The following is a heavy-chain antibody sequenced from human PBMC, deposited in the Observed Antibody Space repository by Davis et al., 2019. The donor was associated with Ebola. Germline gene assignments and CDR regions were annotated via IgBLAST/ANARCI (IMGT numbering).Heavy chain of an antibody. D-gene: IGHD6-6*01. CDR3: ARDTRPRGPYGMDV. J-gene: IGHJ6*04. V-gene: IGHV1-2*06. CDR1: GYTFTNYG. Sequence: AASVKVSCKASGYTFTNYGITWVRQAPGQGLEWMGRINPNTGGTNSAQKFQGRVTMTRDTSINTAYMELSRLRSDDTAVYYCARDTRPRGPYGMDVWGKGTTVTVSS. CDR2: INPNTGGT.